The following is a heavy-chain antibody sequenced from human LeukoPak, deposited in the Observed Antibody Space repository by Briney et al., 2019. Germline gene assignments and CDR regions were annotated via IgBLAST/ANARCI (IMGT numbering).Heavy chain of an antibody. Sequence: ASVKVSCKASGYTFTNYYMHWVRQAPGQGLEWMGIIDPSGGSTSYAQKFQGRVTMTSDTSTSTVYVELSSLRSEDTAMFYCARGLSLTDTSMAFWGQGTLVTVSS. D-gene: IGHD5-18*01. CDR2: IDPSGGST. CDR3: ARGLSLTDTSMAF. CDR1: GYTFTNYY. V-gene: IGHV1-46*01. J-gene: IGHJ4*02.